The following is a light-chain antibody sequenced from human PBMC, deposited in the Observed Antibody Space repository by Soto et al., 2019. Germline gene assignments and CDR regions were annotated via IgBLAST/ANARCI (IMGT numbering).Light chain of an antibody. CDR2: DTS. CDR1: QSVSNY. CDR3: QQRSSWPPWS. J-gene: IGKJ1*01. V-gene: IGKV3-11*01. Sequence: EIVLTQSPVXLSLSPGERATLSCRASQSVSNYLAWYQQKPGQAPRLLIYDTSTRATGIPARFSGSGSGTDFTLTVSSLEPEDFAVYYCQQRSSWPPWSFGQXTKVEIK.